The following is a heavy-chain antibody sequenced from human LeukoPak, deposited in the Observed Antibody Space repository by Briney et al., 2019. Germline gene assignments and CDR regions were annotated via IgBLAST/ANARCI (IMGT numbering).Heavy chain of an antibody. J-gene: IGHJ5*02. CDR2: ISSTSTI. V-gene: IGHV3-48*01. CDR3: ARVAENA. Sequence: GGSLRLSCAASGFTFSTYSMNWVRQAPGKGLEWISYISSTSTIYYADPVKGRFTISRDNAKNSLYLQMNSLRAEDTAVYYCARVAENAWGQGTLVTVSS. CDR1: GFTFSTYS. D-gene: IGHD6-13*01.